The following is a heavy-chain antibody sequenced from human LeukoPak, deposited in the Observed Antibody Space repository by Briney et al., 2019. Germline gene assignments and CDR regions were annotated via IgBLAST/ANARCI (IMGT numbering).Heavy chain of an antibody. CDR1: GFTFSSYW. V-gene: IGHV3-74*01. CDR2: INSDGSST. J-gene: IGHJ6*02. Sequence: PGGSLRLSCAASGFTFSSYWMHWVRQAPGKGLVWVSRINSDGSSTSYADSVKGRFTISRDNAKNTLYLQMNSLRAEDTAVNYCARAAYSSGWYGSRVGYYYGMDVWGQGTTVTVSS. CDR3: ARAAYSSGWYGSRVGYYYGMDV. D-gene: IGHD6-19*01.